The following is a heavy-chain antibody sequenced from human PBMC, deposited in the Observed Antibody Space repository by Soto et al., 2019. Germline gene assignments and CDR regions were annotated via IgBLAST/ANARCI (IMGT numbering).Heavy chain of an antibody. CDR2: IYHTEPT. D-gene: IGHD2-2*01. CDR3: ARGLGRPAASLPGELAP. J-gene: IGHJ5*02. CDR1: RGAFITGGFA. V-gene: IGHV4-30-2*01. Sequence: QVQLQKAGSRLVNTSETLSLTCTVSRGAFITGGFAWTWIRQPPKKGLEWIGNIYHTEPTSYNPCLRSRVTISVHRSTLQYSRKLTSVTAADSAMYYCARGLGRPAASLPGELAPWGQGTLDTVSS.